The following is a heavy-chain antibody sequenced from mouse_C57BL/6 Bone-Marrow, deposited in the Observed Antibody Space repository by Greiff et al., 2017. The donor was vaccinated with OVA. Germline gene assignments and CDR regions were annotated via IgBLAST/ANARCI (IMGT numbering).Heavy chain of an antibody. CDR1: GYAFTNYL. J-gene: IGHJ3*01. V-gene: IGHV1-54*01. D-gene: IGHD2-1*01. CDR2: INPGSGGT. Sequence: VKLQESGAELVRPGTSVKVSCKASGYAFTNYLIEWVKQRPGQGLEWIGVINPGSGGTNYNEKFKGKATLTADKSSSTAYMQLSSLTSEDSAVYFCSRPIYYGNYGFAYWGQGTLVTVSA. CDR3: SRPIYYGNYGFAY.